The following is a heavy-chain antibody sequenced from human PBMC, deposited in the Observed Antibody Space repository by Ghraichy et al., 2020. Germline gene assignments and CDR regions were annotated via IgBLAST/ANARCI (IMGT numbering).Heavy chain of an antibody. CDR2: ICSAGLAT. Sequence: GGSLRLSCSVSGFTFRTYAMYWVRQAPGKGLEYVSAICSAGLATNYADSVKGRFAISRDSSKNILYLQMSSLRPEDTAMYYCVRVVPCNQSWLGNADFWGPGTLVTVSA. D-gene: IGHD2/OR15-2a*01. V-gene: IGHV3-64D*06. CDR1: GFTFRTYA. J-gene: IGHJ4*02. CDR3: VRVVPCNQSWLGNADF.